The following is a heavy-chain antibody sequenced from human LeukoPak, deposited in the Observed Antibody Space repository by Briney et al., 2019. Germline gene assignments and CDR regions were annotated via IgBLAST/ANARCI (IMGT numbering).Heavy chain of an antibody. V-gene: IGHV1-69*01. Sequence: GSSVKVSCKASGGTFSSYAISWVRQAPGQGLEWMGGIIPIFGTANYAQKFQGRVTITADESTSTAYMELSSLRSEDTAVYYCASEARGYYYDSSGYFWGQGTLVTVSS. CDR3: ASEARGYYYDSSGYF. J-gene: IGHJ4*02. D-gene: IGHD3-22*01. CDR2: IIPIFGTA. CDR1: GGTFSSYA.